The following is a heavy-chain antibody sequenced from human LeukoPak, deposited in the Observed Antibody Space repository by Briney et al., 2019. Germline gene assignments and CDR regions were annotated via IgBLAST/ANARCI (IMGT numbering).Heavy chain of an antibody. CDR1: GNTFTSYA. CDR2: INAGNGNT. D-gene: IGHD1-1*01. J-gene: IGHJ4*02. Sequence: ASVKVSCKASGNTFTSYAMHWVRQAPGQRLEWMGWINAGNGNTKYSQKFQGRVTITRDTSASTAYMELSSLRSEDTAVYYCARDSSFLLERRSTFDYWGQGTLVTVSS. V-gene: IGHV1-3*01. CDR3: ARDSSFLLERRSTFDY.